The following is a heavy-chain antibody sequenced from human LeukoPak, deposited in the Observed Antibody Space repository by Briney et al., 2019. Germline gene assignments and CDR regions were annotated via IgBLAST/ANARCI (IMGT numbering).Heavy chain of an antibody. CDR1: GFTFSDYG. J-gene: IGHJ4*02. CDR3: ARSAVDDIRYFDY. CDR2: ITSSSISI. D-gene: IGHD6-19*01. V-gene: IGHV3-48*01. Sequence: PGGSLRLSCAASGFTFSDYGMNWVRQAPGKGLEWLSYITSSSISIYYADSVKGRFTISRDNAKNSLYLQMNSLRAEDTAVYYCARSAVDDIRYFDYWGQGTLVTVSS.